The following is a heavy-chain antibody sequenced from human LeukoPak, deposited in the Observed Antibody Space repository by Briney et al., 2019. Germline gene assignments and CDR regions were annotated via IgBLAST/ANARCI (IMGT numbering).Heavy chain of an antibody. J-gene: IGHJ4*02. CDR2: IYYSGST. CDR3: ARWFGKGPFDY. D-gene: IGHD3-10*01. CDR1: GGSISSSSYY. Sequence: SETLSLTCTVSGGSISSSSYYWGWIRQPPGKGLEWIGSIYYSGSTYYNPSLKSRVTISVDTSKNQFSLKLSSVTAADTAVYYCARWFGKGPFDYWGQGTLVTVSS. V-gene: IGHV4-39*07.